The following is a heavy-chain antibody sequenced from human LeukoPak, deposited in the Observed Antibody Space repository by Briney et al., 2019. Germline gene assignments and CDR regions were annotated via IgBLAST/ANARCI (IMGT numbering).Heavy chain of an antibody. D-gene: IGHD4-23*01. CDR2: IIPIFGTA. J-gene: IGHJ4*02. Sequence: ASVKVSCKASGGTFSSYAISWVRQAPGQGLEWMGGIIPIFGTANYAQKFQGRVTITADKSTSTAYMELSSLRSEDTAVYYCASHYGGNSIGEIPFIHFDYWGQGTLVTVSS. CDR3: ASHYGGNSIGEIPFIHFDY. CDR1: GGTFSSYA. V-gene: IGHV1-69*06.